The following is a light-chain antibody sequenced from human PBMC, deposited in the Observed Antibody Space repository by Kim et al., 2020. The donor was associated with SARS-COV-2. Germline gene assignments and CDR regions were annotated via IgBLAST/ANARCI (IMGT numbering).Light chain of an antibody. CDR1: KLGDKY. V-gene: IGLV3-1*01. CDR2: EET. Sequence: SYELTQPPSVSVSPGQTASITCSGDKLGDKYVCWYQQKPGQSPVLVIYEETKRPSGIPERFSGSNSGNTATLTIGGTQAMDEADYYCQAWDSSTVVFGGGTQLT. J-gene: IGLJ2*01. CDR3: QAWDSSTVV.